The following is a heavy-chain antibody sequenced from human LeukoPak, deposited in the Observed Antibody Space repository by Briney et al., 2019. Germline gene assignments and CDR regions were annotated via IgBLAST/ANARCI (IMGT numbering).Heavy chain of an antibody. CDR2: INHSGST. D-gene: IGHD3-10*01. J-gene: IGHJ6*03. V-gene: IGHV4-34*01. CDR1: GGSFSGYY. CDR3: ARGRYYGSSYYYYMDV. Sequence: SGTLSLTCAVYGGSFSGYYWSWIRQPPGKGLEWIGEINHSGSTNYNPSLKSRVTISVDTSKNQFSLKLSSVTAADTAVYYCARGRYYGSSYYYYMDVWGKGTTVTVSS.